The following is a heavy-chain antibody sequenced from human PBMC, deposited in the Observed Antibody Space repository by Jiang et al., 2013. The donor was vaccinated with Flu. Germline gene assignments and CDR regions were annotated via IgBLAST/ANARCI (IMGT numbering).Heavy chain of an antibody. V-gene: IGHV2-70*12. D-gene: IGHD2-8*01. CDR2: IDWDDDK. CDR3: AHSKGVSFDY. CDR1: GFSLSTSGMC. J-gene: IGHJ4*02. Sequence: KPTQTLTLTCTFSGFSLSTSGMCVSWIRQPPGKALEWLARIDWDDDKYYSTSLKSRLTITKDTSKNQVVLTMTNMDPVDTATYYCAHSKGVSFDYWGQGTLVTVSS.